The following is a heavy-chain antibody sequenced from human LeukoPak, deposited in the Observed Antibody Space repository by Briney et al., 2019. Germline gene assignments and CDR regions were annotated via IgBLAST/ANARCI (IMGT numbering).Heavy chain of an antibody. CDR1: GFIFSNYG. CDR3: ARGLRNTDTFDI. V-gene: IGHV3-33*01. J-gene: IGHJ3*02. CDR2: IWYDGSNK. Sequence: GRSLRVSSAASGFIFSNYGMHWVRQAPGKGLEWVAVIWYDGSNKYYADSVKGRFTISRDNSKNTVYLQMNSLRAEDTAVYYCARGLRNTDTFDIWGQGTMVTVSS.